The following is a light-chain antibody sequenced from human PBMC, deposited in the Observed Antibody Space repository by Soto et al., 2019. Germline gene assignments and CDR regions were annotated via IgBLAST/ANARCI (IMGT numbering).Light chain of an antibody. J-gene: IGKJ3*01. CDR3: QQYNSYPA. Sequence: DIQMTQSPSTLSASVGDRVTITCRASQSISSWLAWYQQKPGKAPKLLIYDASSLESGVPSRFSGSGSGTEFTLTISSLQPDDFATYYCQQYNSYPAFGPGTKVDI. CDR2: DAS. CDR1: QSISSW. V-gene: IGKV1-5*01.